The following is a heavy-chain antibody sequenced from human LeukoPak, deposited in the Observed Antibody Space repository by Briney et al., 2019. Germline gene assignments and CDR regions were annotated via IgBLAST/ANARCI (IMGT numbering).Heavy chain of an antibody. D-gene: IGHD2-2*01. Sequence: KPLETLSLTCTVSGGSLSSYYWNWIRQPPGKGLGGVGDFYYSGSTNYNPPLKSRVTISVDTSKNQFSLKLSSVTAADTAVYYCARAGYCSSTSCYAGYFDYWGQGTLVTVSS. CDR1: GGSLSSYY. CDR2: FYYSGST. V-gene: IGHV4-59*01. CDR3: ARAGYCSSTSCYAGYFDY. J-gene: IGHJ4*02.